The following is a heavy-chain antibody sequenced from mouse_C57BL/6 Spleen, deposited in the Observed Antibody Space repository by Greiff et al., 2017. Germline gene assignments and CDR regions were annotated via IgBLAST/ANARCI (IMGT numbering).Heavy chain of an antibody. CDR2: IYPRSGNT. CDR3: ARIPFVTTVVAFSYYFDY. D-gene: IGHD1-1*01. V-gene: IGHV1-81*01. J-gene: IGHJ2*01. Sequence: QVQLQQSGAELARPGASVKLSCKASGYTFTSYGISWVKQRTGQGLEWIGEIYPRSGNTYYNEKFKGKATLTAAKSSSTAYMELRSLTSEDSAVYFCARIPFVTTVVAFSYYFDYWGQGTTLTVSS. CDR1: GYTFTSYG.